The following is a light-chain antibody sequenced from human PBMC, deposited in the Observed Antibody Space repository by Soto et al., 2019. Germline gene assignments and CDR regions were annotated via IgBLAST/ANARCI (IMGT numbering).Light chain of an antibody. CDR2: DAA. V-gene: IGKV3-20*01. CDR3: QQYGSSGT. CDR1: QSISNY. J-gene: IGKJ1*01. Sequence: EIVLTQSPATLSLSPGERATLSCRASQSISNYLAWYQQKPGRATRLHIYDAANRATGIPARFSGSGSVTDFTLTISRLETEDFAVYYCQQYGSSGTFGQGTKVDIK.